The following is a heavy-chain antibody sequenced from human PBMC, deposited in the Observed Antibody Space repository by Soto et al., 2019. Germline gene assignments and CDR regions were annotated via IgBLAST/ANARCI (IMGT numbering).Heavy chain of an antibody. V-gene: IGHV3-72*01. CDR2: TRNKANSHTT. CDR3: ARATTVTDY. Sequence: LRLSCAASGFTFSDHYMDWVRQAPGKGLEWVGRTRNKANSHTTEYAASVKGRFTISRDDSKNSLYLQMNSLKIEDTAVYYCARATTVTDYWGQGTLVTVSS. J-gene: IGHJ4*02. D-gene: IGHD4-17*01. CDR1: GFTFSDHY.